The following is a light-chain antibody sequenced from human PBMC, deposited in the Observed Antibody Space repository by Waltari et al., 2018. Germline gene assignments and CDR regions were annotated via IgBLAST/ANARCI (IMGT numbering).Light chain of an antibody. J-gene: IGLJ3*02. CDR3: CSYANSKWV. CDR2: GFY. V-gene: IGLV2-11*01. CDR1: SSDVGGYDY. Sequence: QSVLTQPRSVSGSPGQSVAISCPGTSSDVGGYDYVSWYQQYPGKAPKVMIYGFYKRPSGVPDRFSGSKSGNTASLSISGLQAEDEADYYCCSYANSKWVFGGGTKLTVL.